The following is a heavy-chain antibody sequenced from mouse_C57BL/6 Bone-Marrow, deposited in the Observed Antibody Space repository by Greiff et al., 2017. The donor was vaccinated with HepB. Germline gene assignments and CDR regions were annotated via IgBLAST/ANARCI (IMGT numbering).Heavy chain of an antibody. CDR1: GYAFSGSW. CDR2: IYPGDGDT. V-gene: IGHV1-82*01. J-gene: IGHJ2*01. CDR3: ARRDGYLDY. Sequence: VQLQESGPELVKPGASVKISCKASGYAFSGSWMNWVKQRPGKGLEWIGRIYPGDGDTNYNGKFKGKATLTADKSSSTAYMQLSSLTSEDSAVYFCARRDGYLDYWGQGTTLTVSS. D-gene: IGHD2-3*01.